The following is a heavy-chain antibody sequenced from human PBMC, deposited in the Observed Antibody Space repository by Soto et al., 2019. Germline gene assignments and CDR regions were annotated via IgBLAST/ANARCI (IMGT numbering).Heavy chain of an antibody. CDR1: GYTFTGYY. D-gene: IGHD1-1*01. CDR3: AREVGGAGKGYYYGMDV. V-gene: IGHV1-2*02. Sequence: GASVKVSCKASGYTFTGYYMHWVRQAPGQGLEWMGWINPNSGGTNYAQKFQGRVTMTRDTSISTAYMELSRLRSDDTAVYYCAREVGGAGKGYYYGMDVWGQGTTVTVSS. CDR2: INPNSGGT. J-gene: IGHJ6*02.